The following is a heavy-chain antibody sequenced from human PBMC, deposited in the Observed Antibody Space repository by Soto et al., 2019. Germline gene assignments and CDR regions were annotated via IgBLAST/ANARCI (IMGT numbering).Heavy chain of an antibody. J-gene: IGHJ5*02. CDR3: AREVALRFDP. CDR1: GGSISSRSYF. D-gene: IGHD2-15*01. Sequence: SETLSLTCTVSGGSISSRSYFWGWLRQSPGKGLEWIGNFYSGSTFYNPSLKSRVTISVDTSKNQFSLKLSSVTAADTAVYYCAREVALRFDPWGQGTLVTVSS. CDR2: FYSGST. V-gene: IGHV4-39*02.